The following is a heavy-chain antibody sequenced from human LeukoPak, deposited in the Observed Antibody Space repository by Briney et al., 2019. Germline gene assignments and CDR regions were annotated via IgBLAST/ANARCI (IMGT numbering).Heavy chain of an antibody. Sequence: PSETLSLTCTVSGGSISSSSYYWGWIRQPPGKGLEWIGSIYYSGSTYYNPSLKSRVTISVDTSKNQFSLKLSSVTAADTAVYYCASQPTSCYSYWGQGTLVTVSS. CDR2: IYYSGST. CDR3: ASQPTSCYSY. CDR1: GGSISSSSYY. V-gene: IGHV4-39*01. D-gene: IGHD2-2*01. J-gene: IGHJ4*02.